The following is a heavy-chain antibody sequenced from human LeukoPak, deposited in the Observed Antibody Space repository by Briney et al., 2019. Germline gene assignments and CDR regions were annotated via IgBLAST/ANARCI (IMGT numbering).Heavy chain of an antibody. CDR3: AKDPLVRYFDWLPFDY. CDR1: GFTFSSHW. D-gene: IGHD3-9*01. CDR2: IDYEGGTT. J-gene: IGHJ4*02. V-gene: IGHV3-74*01. Sequence: PGGSLRLSCVASGFTFSSHWMHWVRQVPGKGLVWVSRIDYEGGTTDYADSVEGRFTISRDNARNTLYLQMNSLRAEDTAVYYCAKDPLVRYFDWLPFDYWGQGTLVTVSS.